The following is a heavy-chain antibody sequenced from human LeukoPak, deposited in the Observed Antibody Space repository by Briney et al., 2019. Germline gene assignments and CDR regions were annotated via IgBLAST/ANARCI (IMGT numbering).Heavy chain of an antibody. Sequence: ASVKVSCKAAGYTFTSYYMHWVRQAPGQGLEWMGIINPSGGSTSYAQKFQGRVTMTRDTSTSTVYMELSSLRSEDTAVYYCARDRWRDYGGNSKWFDPWGQGTLVTVSS. CDR1: GYTFTSYY. CDR3: ARDRWRDYGGNSKWFDP. CDR2: INPSGGST. D-gene: IGHD4-23*01. J-gene: IGHJ5*02. V-gene: IGHV1-46*01.